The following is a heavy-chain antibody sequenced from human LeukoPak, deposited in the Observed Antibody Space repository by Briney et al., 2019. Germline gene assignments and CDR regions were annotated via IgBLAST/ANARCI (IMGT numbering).Heavy chain of an antibody. V-gene: IGHV3-23*01. CDR2: ISGSGGST. D-gene: IGHD3-22*01. Sequence: GGSLRLSCAASGFTFSSYAMSWVRQAPGKGLEWVSTISGSGGSTYYADSVKGRFTISRDNSKNTLYLQMNSLRAEDTAVYYCAKDGGGYDTSGYYYGDYWGKGTLVTVSS. J-gene: IGHJ4*02. CDR3: AKDGGGYDTSGYYYGDY. CDR1: GFTFSSYA.